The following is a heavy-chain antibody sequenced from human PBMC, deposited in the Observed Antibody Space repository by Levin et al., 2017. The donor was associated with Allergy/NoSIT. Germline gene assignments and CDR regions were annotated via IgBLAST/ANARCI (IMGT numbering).Heavy chain of an antibody. Sequence: ASVKVSCKASGYTFTSYYMHWVRQAPGQGLEWMGIINPSGGSTSYAQKFQGRVTMTRDTSTSTVYMELSSLRSEDTAVYYCARVTAGTGTSYYYYGMDVWGQGTTVTVSS. CDR3: ARVTAGTGTSYYYYGMDV. CDR1: GYTFTSYY. D-gene: IGHD6-13*01. V-gene: IGHV1-46*01. J-gene: IGHJ6*02. CDR2: INPSGGST.